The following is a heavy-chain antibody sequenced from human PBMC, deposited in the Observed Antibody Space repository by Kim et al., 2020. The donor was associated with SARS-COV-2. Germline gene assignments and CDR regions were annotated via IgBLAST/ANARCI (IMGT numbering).Heavy chain of an antibody. D-gene: IGHD6-13*01. Sequence: SETLSLTCAVYGVSFSGYYWSWIRQPPGKGLEWIGEINHSGSTNYNPYPKSRVPISVDTSKKQISLKLSSMTAADAAADYYLCGRAAAGTRGDYWGQGTL. J-gene: IGHJ4*02. CDR2: INHSGST. V-gene: IGHV4-34*01. CDR3: LCGRAAAGTRGDY. CDR1: GVSFSGYY.